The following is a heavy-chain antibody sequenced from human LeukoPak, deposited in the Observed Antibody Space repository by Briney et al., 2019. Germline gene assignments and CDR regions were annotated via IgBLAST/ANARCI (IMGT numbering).Heavy chain of an antibody. CDR1: GYTFXSYG. Sequence: VXXSXKXXGYTFXSYGXXXVRQAPGQXRXXMGWISAYNGNTNYAQKLQGRVTMTTDTSTSTAYMELSSLRSEDTAVYYCARVPGMGPVVPETETWGQGTLVTVSS. J-gene: IGHJ5*02. CDR3: ARVPGMGPVVPETET. CDR2: ISAYNGNT. D-gene: IGHD2-2*01. V-gene: IGHV1-18*01.